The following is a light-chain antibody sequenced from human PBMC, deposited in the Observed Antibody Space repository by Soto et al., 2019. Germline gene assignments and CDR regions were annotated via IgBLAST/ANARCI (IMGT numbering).Light chain of an antibody. J-gene: IGKJ2*01. CDR3: QQYSSYSRT. CDR1: QSISSW. V-gene: IGKV1-5*03. CDR2: KAS. Sequence: DIQMTQSPSTLTASVGDRVTITCRASQSISSWLAWYQQKPGKAPKILIYKASSLEIGVPSRFSGSGSGKEFTLTISSLKPDDFATYYCQQYSSYSRTFGQGTKVDIK.